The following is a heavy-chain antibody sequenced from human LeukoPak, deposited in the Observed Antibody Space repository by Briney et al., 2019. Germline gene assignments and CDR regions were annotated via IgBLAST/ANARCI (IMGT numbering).Heavy chain of an antibody. CDR2: VSYDGSSI. J-gene: IGHJ3*02. Sequence: GGSLRLSCAASGFTFSTYGMHWVRQAPGKGLEWVAVVSYDGSSIYYADSVKGRFTISRDNSKNTLYLQMNSLRAEDTAVYYCAKKVGGIYAFDIWGQGTMVTVSS. CDR3: AKKVGGIYAFDI. D-gene: IGHD1-26*01. CDR1: GFTFSTYG. V-gene: IGHV3-30*18.